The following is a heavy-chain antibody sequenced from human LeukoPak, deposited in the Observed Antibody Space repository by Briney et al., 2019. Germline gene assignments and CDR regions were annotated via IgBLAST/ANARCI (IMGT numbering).Heavy chain of an antibody. CDR1: GFTFSSYG. CDR3: ARALLVRNGYNYSPNYFDY. J-gene: IGHJ4*02. D-gene: IGHD5-24*01. Sequence: PGRSLRLSCAASGFTFSSYGMHWVRQAPGKGLEWVAVIWYDGSNKYYADSVKGRFTISRDNSKNTLYLQMNSLRAEDTAVYYCARALLVRNGYNYSPNYFDYWGQGTLVTVSS. V-gene: IGHV3-33*01. CDR2: IWYDGSNK.